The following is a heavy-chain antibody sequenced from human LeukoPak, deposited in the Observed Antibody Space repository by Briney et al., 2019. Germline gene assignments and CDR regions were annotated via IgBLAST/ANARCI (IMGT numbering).Heavy chain of an antibody. CDR3: VVGHNYFDY. D-gene: IGHD2-15*01. Sequence: SETLSLTCSGSGGSISSYYWSWIRQPPGKGLEWIGYIYYSGSINYNPSLKSRVTISVDTSKNQLSLKLSSVTAADTAVYYCVVGHNYFDYWGQGTLVTVSS. CDR1: GGSISSYY. V-gene: IGHV4-59*01. CDR2: IYYSGSI. J-gene: IGHJ4*02.